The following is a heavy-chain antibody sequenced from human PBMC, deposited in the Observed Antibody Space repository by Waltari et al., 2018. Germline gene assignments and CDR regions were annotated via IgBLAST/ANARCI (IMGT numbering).Heavy chain of an antibody. Sequence: QVQLVQSGAEVKKPGSSVKVSCKASGGTFSSYAISWVRQAPGQGLEWMGGIIPSFGTANYAQKFQGRVTITADESTSTAYMELSSLRSEDTAVYYCARGPGGGGGDPQDYGMDVWGQGTTVTVSS. D-gene: IGHD2-21*02. CDR1: GGTFSSYA. J-gene: IGHJ6*02. CDR3: ARGPGGGGGDPQDYGMDV. V-gene: IGHV1-69*01. CDR2: IIPSFGTA.